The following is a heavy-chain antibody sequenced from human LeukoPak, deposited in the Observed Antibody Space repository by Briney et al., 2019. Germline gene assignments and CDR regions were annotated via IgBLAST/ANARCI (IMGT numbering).Heavy chain of an antibody. V-gene: IGHV3-23*01. CDR2: ISRSGGST. CDR3: VKGGASDGDYEFDY. Sequence: PGGSLRLSXAASGFTFSSYAMSWVRQAPGKGLEWVSAISRSGGSTYYADSVRGRFSISRDNSKNTLYLQMNSLRTEDTAVYYCVKGGASDGDYEFDYWGQGTLVTVSS. J-gene: IGHJ4*02. CDR1: GFTFSSYA. D-gene: IGHD4-17*01.